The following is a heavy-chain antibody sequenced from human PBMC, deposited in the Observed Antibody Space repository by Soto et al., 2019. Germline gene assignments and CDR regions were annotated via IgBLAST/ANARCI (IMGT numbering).Heavy chain of an antibody. CDR3: AREKWPAVVEGDSDSSGYFYYVDY. D-gene: IGHD3-22*01. Sequence: QVQLVESGGGVVQPGRSLRLSCAASGLSFSAYAMHWVRQAPGKGLEWVAVISYDGRNTYYSDSVRGRVTVSRDISKNTLYLQMNSLRPEDTAVYYCAREKWPAVVEGDSDSSGYFYYVDYWGQGTLVTVSS. V-gene: IGHV3-30*04. CDR2: ISYDGRNT. J-gene: IGHJ4*02. CDR1: GLSFSAYA.